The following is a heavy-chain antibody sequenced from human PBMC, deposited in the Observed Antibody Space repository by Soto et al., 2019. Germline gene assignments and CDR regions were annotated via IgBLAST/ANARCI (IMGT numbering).Heavy chain of an antibody. CDR2: IVNDGSDR. V-gene: IGHV3-33*01. CDR3: ARDDDYEANGLDY. Sequence: GGSLRLSCVGSGFTFSRYGMHWLRQAPGEGLEWMAVIVNDGSDRDYAASVAGRFTISRDNSKNTLYLQMDNLGVDDTAMYYCARDDDYEANGLDYWGQGTLVTVS. D-gene: IGHD4-17*01. CDR1: GFTFSRYG. J-gene: IGHJ4*02.